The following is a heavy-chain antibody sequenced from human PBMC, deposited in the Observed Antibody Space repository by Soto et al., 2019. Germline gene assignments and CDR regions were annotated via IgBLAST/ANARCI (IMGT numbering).Heavy chain of an antibody. D-gene: IGHD5-12*01. CDR2: IRGGGGRT. CDR3: AKEWGEAWLRRLYYFDY. V-gene: IGHV3-23*01. Sequence: PGGSLRLSCAASGFTLSSYWMTWVRQAPGKWLEWVATIRGGGGRTYYADSVKGRFTISRDNSKNTLYLQMNSLRAEDTAVYYCAKEWGEAWLRRLYYFDYWGQGTLVTVSS. J-gene: IGHJ4*02. CDR1: GFTLSSYW.